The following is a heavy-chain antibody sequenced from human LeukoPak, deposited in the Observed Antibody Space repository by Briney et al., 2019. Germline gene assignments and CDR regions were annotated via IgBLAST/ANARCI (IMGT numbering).Heavy chain of an antibody. D-gene: IGHD4-17*01. CDR2: IVVGSGNT. CDR3: ARDGLSTVTTDDY. Sequence: SVKVSCKASGFTFTSSAVQWVRQARGQRLEWIGWIVVGSGNTNYAQKFQERVTITRDVSTSTAYMELSSLRSEDTAVYYCARDGLSTVTTDDYWGQGTLVTVSS. CDR1: GFTFTSSA. J-gene: IGHJ4*02. V-gene: IGHV1-58*01.